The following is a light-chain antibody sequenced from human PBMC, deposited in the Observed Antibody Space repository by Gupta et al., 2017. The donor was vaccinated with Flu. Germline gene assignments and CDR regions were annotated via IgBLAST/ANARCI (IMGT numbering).Light chain of an antibody. CDR3: DIYMSSGSWV. J-gene: IGLJ2*01. V-gene: IGLV8-61*01. CDR2: RTK. Sequence: TVTLTCGLNSGSGATNNYPSWYQQTPAQLPLFRRYRTKSRYSGLPDRFSASILGTKAVTTTTADEADDDSYDYCDIYMSSGSWVFGGGTKLTVL. CDR1: SGSGATNNY.